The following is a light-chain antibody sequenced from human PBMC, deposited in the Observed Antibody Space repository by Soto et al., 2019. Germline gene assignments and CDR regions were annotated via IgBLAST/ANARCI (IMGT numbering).Light chain of an antibody. J-gene: IGKJ2*01. CDR3: QQYNGFPYT. V-gene: IGKV1-5*03. Sequence: DIQMTQSPSTLSASVGDRDTITCRASQSISGWLAWYQQKPGKAPKLLIYKASTLQSGVPSRFSGSGSGTEFTLTISSLQPDDFASYYCQQYNGFPYTFGQGTKLEIK. CDR2: KAS. CDR1: QSISGW.